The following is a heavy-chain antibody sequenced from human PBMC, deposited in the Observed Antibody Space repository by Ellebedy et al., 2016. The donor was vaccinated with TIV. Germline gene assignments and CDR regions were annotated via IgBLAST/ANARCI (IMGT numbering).Heavy chain of an antibody. D-gene: IGHD6-19*01. Sequence: MPGGSLRLSCAVYGGSFSGYYWSWIRQPPGKGLEWIGEINHSGGTNYNASLKSRVTISVDTSKTQFSLNLSSVTAADTAVYYCARQPRYSSGWYKSLDLDYWGQGTLVTVSS. CDR3: ARQPRYSSGWYKSLDLDY. CDR2: INHSGGT. V-gene: IGHV4-34*01. J-gene: IGHJ4*02. CDR1: GGSFSGYY.